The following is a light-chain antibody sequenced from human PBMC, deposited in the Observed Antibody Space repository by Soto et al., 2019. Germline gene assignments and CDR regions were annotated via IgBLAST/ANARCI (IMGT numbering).Light chain of an antibody. CDR2: GAS. Sequence: ENVLTQSPGTLSLSPGERATLSCRASQSVGSSYLAWYQQKPGQAPRLLIYGASTRATGIPARFSGSGSGTEFTLTISSLQSEDFAVYYCQQYNNWLPWTFGQGTKLEIK. CDR3: QQYNNWLPWT. CDR1: QSVGSSY. J-gene: IGKJ2*02. V-gene: IGKV3-15*01.